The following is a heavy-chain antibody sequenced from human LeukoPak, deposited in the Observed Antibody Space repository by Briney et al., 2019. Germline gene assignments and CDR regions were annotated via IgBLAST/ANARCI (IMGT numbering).Heavy chain of an antibody. CDR1: GGSISSYY. V-gene: IGHV4-59*08. Sequence: SETLSLTCTVSGGSISSYYWSWIRQPPGKGLEWIGYIYYSGSTNYNPSLKSRVTISVDTSKNQFSLKLSSVTAADTAVYYCARHISSWYHFDYWGQGTLVTVSS. J-gene: IGHJ4*02. CDR3: ARHISSWYHFDY. CDR2: IYYSGST. D-gene: IGHD6-13*01.